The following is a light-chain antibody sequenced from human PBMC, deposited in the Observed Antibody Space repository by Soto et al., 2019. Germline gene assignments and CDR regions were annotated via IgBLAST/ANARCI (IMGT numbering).Light chain of an antibody. CDR3: SSYTSSSSTLVL. Sequence: QSVLTQPASVSGSPGQSITISCTGTSSDVGGYKYVSWYQQHPGKAPKLMIYDVSNRPSGVSNRFSGSKSGNTASLTISGLQAEDEADYYCSSYTSSSSTLVLFGGGTKLTVL. CDR1: SSDVGGYKY. J-gene: IGLJ2*01. V-gene: IGLV2-14*01. CDR2: DVS.